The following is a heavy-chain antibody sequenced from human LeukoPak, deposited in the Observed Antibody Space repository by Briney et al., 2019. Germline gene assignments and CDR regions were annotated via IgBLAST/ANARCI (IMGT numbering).Heavy chain of an antibody. Sequence: PGGSLRLSCAASGFTFSSYAMSWVRQAPGKGLEWVAVISYDGSNKYYADSVKGRFTISRDNSKNTLYLQMNSLRAEDTAVYYCARDRPYYYDSSGYPLDYWGQGTLVTVSS. CDR3: ARDRPYYYDSSGYPLDY. J-gene: IGHJ4*02. CDR1: GFTFSSYA. V-gene: IGHV3-30-3*01. D-gene: IGHD3-22*01. CDR2: ISYDGSNK.